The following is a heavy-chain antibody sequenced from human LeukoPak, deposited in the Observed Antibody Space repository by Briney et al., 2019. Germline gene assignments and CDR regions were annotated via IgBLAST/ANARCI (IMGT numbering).Heavy chain of an antibody. D-gene: IGHD2-21*02. CDR1: GYTFTSYG. J-gene: IGHJ4*02. Sequence: ASVKVSCKASGYTFTSYGISWVRQAPGQGLEWMGWISAYNGNTNYAQKLQGRVTMTTDTSTSTAYMELRSLRSDDTAVYYCARDYVKHIVVVTAPDYWGQGTLVTDSS. V-gene: IGHV1-18*01. CDR3: ARDYVKHIVVVTAPDY. CDR2: ISAYNGNT.